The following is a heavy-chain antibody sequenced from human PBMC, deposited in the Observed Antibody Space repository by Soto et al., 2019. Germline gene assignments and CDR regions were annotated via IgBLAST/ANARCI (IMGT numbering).Heavy chain of an antibody. CDR3: ARWVEVHDYFDY. J-gene: IGHJ4*02. D-gene: IGHD1-1*01. Sequence: PGGSLRLSCAASGFTFSSYGMHWVRQAPGKGLEWVAVIWYDGSNKYYADSVKGRFTISRDNSKNTLYLQMNSLRAEDTAVYYCARWVEVHDYFDYWGQGTLVTVSS. CDR1: GFTFSSYG. CDR2: IWYDGSNK. V-gene: IGHV3-33*01.